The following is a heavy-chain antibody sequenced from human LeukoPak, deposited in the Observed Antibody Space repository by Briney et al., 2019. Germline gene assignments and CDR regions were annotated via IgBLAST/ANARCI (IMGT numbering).Heavy chain of an antibody. CDR3: AMVPHTTYYYYGMDV. CDR1: GFTFDDYA. Sequence: GGSLRLSCAASGFTFDDYAMHWVRQAPGKGLEWVSGISWNSGSIGYADSVKGRFTISRDNAKNSLYLQMNSLRAEDTAVYYCAMVPHTTYYYYGMDVWGQGTTVTVSS. CDR2: ISWNSGSI. J-gene: IGHJ6*02. D-gene: IGHD3-10*01. V-gene: IGHV3-9*01.